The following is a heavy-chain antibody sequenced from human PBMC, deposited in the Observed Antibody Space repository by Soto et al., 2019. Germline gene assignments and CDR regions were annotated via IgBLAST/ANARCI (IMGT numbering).Heavy chain of an antibody. V-gene: IGHV3-48*01. CDR3: VIDRKSFSSGWYYVFDI. J-gene: IGHJ3*02. CDR1: GFTFSSYS. Sequence: RGGSLRLSCAASGFTFSSYSMNWVRQAPGKGLECVSYISSSSSTIYYANSVKGRFTISRDNAKNSLYLQMNSLRAEDTAVYYCVIDRKSFSSGWYYVFDIWGQGTMVTVSS. D-gene: IGHD6-19*01. CDR2: ISSSSSTI.